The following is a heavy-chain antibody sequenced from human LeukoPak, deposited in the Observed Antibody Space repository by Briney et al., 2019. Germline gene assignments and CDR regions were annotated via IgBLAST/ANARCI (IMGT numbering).Heavy chain of an antibody. D-gene: IGHD1-14*01. CDR2: VSDGGRT. J-gene: IGHJ4*02. CDR1: GGSITSYY. CDR3: ARASTTFDD. Sequence: PSETLSLTCSVSGGSITSYYWSWIRQPPGMGLEWIGHVSDGGRTNYSPSLRSRVSISVDTSKNQFSLKLNSVTAADTAVYFCARASTTFDDWGQGTLVTVSS. V-gene: IGHV4-59*01.